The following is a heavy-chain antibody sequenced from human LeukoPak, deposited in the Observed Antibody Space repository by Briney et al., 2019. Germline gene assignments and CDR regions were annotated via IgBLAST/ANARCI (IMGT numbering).Heavy chain of an antibody. CDR3: AREMLWFGEEVLYYYYGMDV. CDR2: INTNTGNP. Sequence: ASVKVSCKASGYTFTSYAMNWVRQAPGQGLEWMGWINTNTGNPTYAQGFTGRFVFSLDTSVSTAYLQISSLKAEDTAVYYCAREMLWFGEEVLYYYYGMDVWGQGTTVTVSS. D-gene: IGHD3-10*01. J-gene: IGHJ6*02. CDR1: GYTFTSYA. V-gene: IGHV7-4-1*02.